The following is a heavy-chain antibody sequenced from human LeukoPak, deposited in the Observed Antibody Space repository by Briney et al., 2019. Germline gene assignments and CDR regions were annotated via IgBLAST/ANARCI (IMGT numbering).Heavy chain of an antibody. CDR3: ARKLDSSSWYFDY. CDR1: GGSFSGYY. Sequence: PLETLSLTCAVYGGSFSGYYWSWIRQPPGKGLEWIGEINHSGSTNYNPSLKSRVTISVDTSKNQFSLKLSSVTAADTAVYYCARKLDSSSWYFDYWGQGTLVTVSS. CDR2: INHSGST. V-gene: IGHV4-34*01. D-gene: IGHD6-13*01. J-gene: IGHJ4*02.